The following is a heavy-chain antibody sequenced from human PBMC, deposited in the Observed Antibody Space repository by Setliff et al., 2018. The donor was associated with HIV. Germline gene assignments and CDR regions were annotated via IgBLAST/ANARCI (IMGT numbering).Heavy chain of an antibody. J-gene: IGHJ6*03. CDR3: ARDPNLGDYFYYYYMDV. CDR2: ISYDGRDK. V-gene: IGHV3-30*04. CDR1: GFTLNRYA. D-gene: IGHD3-16*01. Sequence: LSCIASGFTLNRYAMHWVRQTPGKGLEWVALISYDGRDKYYADSVRGRFTISRDNSKNTLYLQMSTLRAEDTAVYYCARDPNLGDYFYYYYMDVWGKGTTVTVSS.